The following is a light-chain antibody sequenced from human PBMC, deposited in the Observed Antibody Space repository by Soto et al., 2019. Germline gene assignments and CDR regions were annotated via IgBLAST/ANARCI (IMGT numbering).Light chain of an antibody. J-gene: IGLJ1*01. CDR3: CSYAGTSSYV. CDR2: DVT. V-gene: IGLV2-11*01. CDR1: TSDVGGYNY. Sequence: QSVLTQPRSVSGSPGQSVTISCTGTTSDVGGYNYVSWYQQNPSKAPKLMIYDVTKRPSGVPDRFSGSKSGNTASLTISGLQAEDEADYYCCSYAGTSSYVFGIGTKLTV.